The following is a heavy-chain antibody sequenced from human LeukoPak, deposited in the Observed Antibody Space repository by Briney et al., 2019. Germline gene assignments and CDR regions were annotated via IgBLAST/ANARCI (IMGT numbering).Heavy chain of an antibody. J-gene: IGHJ4*02. CDR2: IKSKTDGGTT. CDR1: GFTFSNAW. V-gene: IGHV3-15*01. CDR3: TTDQDSRGWTFDY. Sequence: KPGGSLRLSCAASGFTFSNAWMSWVRQAPGKGLEWVGRIKSKTDGGTTDYAAPVKGRFTISRDDSKNTLYLQMNSLKTEDTAVYYCTTDQDSRGWTFDYWGQGNLVTVSS. D-gene: IGHD6-19*01.